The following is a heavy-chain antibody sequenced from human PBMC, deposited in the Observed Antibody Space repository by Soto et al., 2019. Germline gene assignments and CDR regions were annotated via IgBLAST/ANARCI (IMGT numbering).Heavy chain of an antibody. CDR2: ISSSGSTI. Sequence: GGSLRLSCAASGFTFSDYYMSWIRQAPGKGLEWISYISSSGSTIYYADSVKGRFTISRDNAKNSLYLQMNGLRAEDTAVYYCARDLEYSGYEAAFDIWGQGTMVTVSS. J-gene: IGHJ3*02. CDR3: ARDLEYSGYEAAFDI. D-gene: IGHD5-12*01. CDR1: GFTFSDYY. V-gene: IGHV3-11*01.